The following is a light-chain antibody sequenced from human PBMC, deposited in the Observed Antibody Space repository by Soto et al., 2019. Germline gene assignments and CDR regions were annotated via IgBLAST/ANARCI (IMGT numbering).Light chain of an antibody. V-gene: IGLV1-47*01. CDR1: SSNIGSKY. CDR2: RNN. J-gene: IGLJ3*02. CDR3: AAWDDSLSGPV. Sequence: QSVLTQPPSASGTPGQRVTISCSGSSSNIGSKYVYWYQQPPGTAPKLLIYRNNQRPSGVPDRFSGSKSGTSASLAISGLPSEDEADYYCAAWDDSLSGPVFGGGTKLTVL.